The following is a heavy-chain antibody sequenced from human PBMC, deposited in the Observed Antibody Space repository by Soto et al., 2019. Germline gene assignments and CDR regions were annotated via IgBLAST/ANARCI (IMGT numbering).Heavy chain of an antibody. CDR2: ISYDGSNK. CDR1: GFTFSSYG. D-gene: IGHD3-22*01. V-gene: IGHV3-30*18. CDR3: AKGQFIITMIVMAAFDI. J-gene: IGHJ3*02. Sequence: QVQLVESGGGVVQPGRSLRLSCAASGFTFSSYGMHWVRQAPGKGLEWVAVISYDGSNKYYADSVKGRFTISRDNSKNTLYLQMNSLRAEDTAVYYCAKGQFIITMIVMAAFDIWGQGTMVTVSS.